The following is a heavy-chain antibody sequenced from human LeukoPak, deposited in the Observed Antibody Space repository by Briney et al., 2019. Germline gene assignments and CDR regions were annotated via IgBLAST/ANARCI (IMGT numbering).Heavy chain of an antibody. CDR2: IYPGDSDT. Sequence: GESLKISCKGSGYSFTSYWIGWVRQMPGKGLEWLGIIYPGDSDTRYSPSFQGQVTISADKSISTAYLQWSSLRASDTAMYYCARRPSYDFWSGYYGVDGLDVWGQGTMVTVSS. V-gene: IGHV5-51*01. J-gene: IGHJ3*01. CDR1: GYSFTSYW. D-gene: IGHD3-3*01. CDR3: ARRPSYDFWSGYYGVDGLDV.